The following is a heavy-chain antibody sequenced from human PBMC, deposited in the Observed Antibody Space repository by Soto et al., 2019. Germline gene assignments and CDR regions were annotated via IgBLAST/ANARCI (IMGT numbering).Heavy chain of an antibody. V-gene: IGHV4-31*03. J-gene: IGHJ4*02. CDR3: ARRISGYCTNGVCYRYFDY. Sequence: KTSETLSLTCTVSGGSISSGGYYWSWIRQHPGKGLEWIGYIYYSGSTYYNPSLKSRVTISVDTSKNQFSLKLSSVTAADTAVYYCARRISGYCTNGVCYRYFDYWGQGTLVTVSS. D-gene: IGHD2-8*01. CDR1: GGSISSGGYY. CDR2: IYYSGST.